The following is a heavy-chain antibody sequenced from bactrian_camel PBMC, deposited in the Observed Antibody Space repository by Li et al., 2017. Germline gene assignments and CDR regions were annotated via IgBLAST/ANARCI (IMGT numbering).Heavy chain of an antibody. CDR2: INYGGKTI. CDR3: VKPNPDARGGFDH. J-gene: IGHJ4*01. D-gene: IGHD1*01. CDR1: GFTFSAYV. Sequence: DVQLVESGGGLVQAGGSLRLSCKATGFTFSAYVMAWVRQRPGKGLEWLGDINYGGKTIHYADSVKGRFTISRDGAKNTVYLLMNSLKPEDTAVYYCVKPNPDARGGFDHWGQGTQVTV. V-gene: IGHV3S40*01.